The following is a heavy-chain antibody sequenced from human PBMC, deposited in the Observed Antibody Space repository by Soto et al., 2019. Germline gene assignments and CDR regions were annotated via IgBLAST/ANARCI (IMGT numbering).Heavy chain of an antibody. CDR1: GFTFSTYG. D-gene: IGHD1-1*01. CDR3: ARDQRELERAY. Sequence: GGSLRLSCAASGFTFSTYGMHWVRQAPGKGLEWVALIWSDGTNKYYADSVKGRFTISRDNSKKTVYLQMNSLRAEDTAVYYCARDQRELERAYWGQGTLVTVSS. CDR2: IWSDGTNK. V-gene: IGHV3-33*01. J-gene: IGHJ4*02.